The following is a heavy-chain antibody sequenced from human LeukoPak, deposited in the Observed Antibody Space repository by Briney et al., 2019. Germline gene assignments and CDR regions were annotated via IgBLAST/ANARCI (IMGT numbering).Heavy chain of an antibody. J-gene: IGHJ5*02. CDR3: ARDTVTTSGWEGLNWFDP. V-gene: IGHV1-2*02. CDR2: INPNSGGT. Sequence: ASVKVSCKASGYIFTDYYMHWVRQAPGQGLEWMGWINPNSGGTNYPQKFQGRVTMTRDTSISTAYMELNSLTSDDTAAYYCARDTVTTSGWEGLNWFDPWGQGTLVTVSS. D-gene: IGHD6-19*01. CDR1: GYIFTDYY.